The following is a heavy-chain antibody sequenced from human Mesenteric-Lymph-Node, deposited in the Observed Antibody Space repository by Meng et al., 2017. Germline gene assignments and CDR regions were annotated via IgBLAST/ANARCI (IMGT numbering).Heavy chain of an antibody. CDR3: ARVSYYYDSGGTIAAYYFDY. CDR2: ISWNSGSI. CDR1: GFTFDDYA. D-gene: IGHD3-22*01. J-gene: IGHJ4*02. Sequence: GGSLRLSCAASGFTFDDYAMHWVRQAPGKGLEWVSGISWNSGSIGYADSVKGRFTISRDNAKNTLHLQMNSLRAEDTAVYYCARVSYYYDSGGTIAAYYFDYWGQGALVTVSS. V-gene: IGHV3-9*01.